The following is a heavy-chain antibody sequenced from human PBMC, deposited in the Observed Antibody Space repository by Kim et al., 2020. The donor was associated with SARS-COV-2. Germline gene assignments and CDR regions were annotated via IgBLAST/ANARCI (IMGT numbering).Heavy chain of an antibody. J-gene: IGHJ6*02. CDR3: ARGSGAWFGEWGMDV. Sequence: SQTLSLTCAVYGGSFSGYYWSWIRQPPGKGLEWIGEINHSGSTNYNPSLKSRVTISVDTSKNQFSLKLSSVTAADTAVYYCARGSGAWFGEWGMDVWGQGTTVTVSS. CDR1: GGSFSGYY. CDR2: INHSGST. V-gene: IGHV4-34*01. D-gene: IGHD3-10*01.